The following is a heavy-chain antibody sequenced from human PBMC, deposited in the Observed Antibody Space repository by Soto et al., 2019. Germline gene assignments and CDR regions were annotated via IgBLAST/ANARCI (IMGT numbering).Heavy chain of an antibody. J-gene: IGHJ6*02. V-gene: IGHV4-59*02. CDR2: IYYSGST. CDR1: GDSVSSYY. CDR3: ARAFVTMFRGVPHYYGMDV. Sequence: PSETLSLTCTVSGDSVSSYYLSWIRQPPGKGLEWIGYIYYSGSTKYNPSLKSRVTTSVDTSKNQFSLKLTSVTAADTAVYYCARAFVTMFRGVPHYYGMDVWGQGTTVTVSS. D-gene: IGHD3-10*01.